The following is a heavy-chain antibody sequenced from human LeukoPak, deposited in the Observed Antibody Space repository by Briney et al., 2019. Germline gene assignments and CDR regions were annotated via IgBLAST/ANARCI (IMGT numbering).Heavy chain of an antibody. V-gene: IGHV3-33*01. CDR3: ARARNNYDSSGYSALDY. CDR2: IWYDGSNE. Sequence: GGSLRLSCAASSGLMFSSHGMHLVRPAPGKGLEWVAVIWYDGSNEYYADSAKGRFTISRDNSKNMLYLQMNSLRAEDTAVYYCARARNNYDSSGYSALDYWGQGTLVTVSS. D-gene: IGHD3-22*01. J-gene: IGHJ4*02. CDR1: GLMFSSHG.